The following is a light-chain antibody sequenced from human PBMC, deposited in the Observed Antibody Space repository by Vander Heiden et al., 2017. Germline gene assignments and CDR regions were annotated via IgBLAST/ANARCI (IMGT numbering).Light chain of an antibody. V-gene: IGKV1-5*03. CDR2: AAS. CDR1: QDIEIW. J-gene: IGKJ1*01. Sequence: DIQLTQSPSTLSASIGDRITITCRASQDIEIWLAWYQQKPGQAPKLLIYAASTPESGVPSRFSGSGSGTVFTLTISSLQPDDSATYFCQQNDRYSPTFGQGTKVEI. CDR3: QQNDRYSPT.